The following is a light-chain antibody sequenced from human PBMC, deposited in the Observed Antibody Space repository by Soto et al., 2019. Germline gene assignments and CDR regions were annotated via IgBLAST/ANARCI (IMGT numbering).Light chain of an antibody. CDR3: SSYTSSSTYV. CDR1: SSDVGGYNY. Sequence: QSVLTQPRSVSGSPGQSVTISCTGTSSDVGGYNYVSWYQQHPGKAPKLMIYDVSNRPSGVSNRFSGSKSGNTAPLTISGLQAEDEADYYCSSYTSSSTYVFGTGTKVTVL. J-gene: IGLJ1*01. V-gene: IGLV2-14*01. CDR2: DVS.